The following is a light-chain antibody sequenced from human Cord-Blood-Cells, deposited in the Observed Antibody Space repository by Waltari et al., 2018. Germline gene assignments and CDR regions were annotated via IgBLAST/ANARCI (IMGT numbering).Light chain of an antibody. Sequence: EIVMTQSPATLPVSPGERATLSCRASQSVSSNLAWYQQKPGQAPRLLIYGASTRATGIPARFSGSGSGTEFTLTISSLQSEDFAVYYCQQYNNWPFTFGGGTKVEIK. CDR2: GAS. V-gene: IGKV3-15*01. CDR1: QSVSSN. CDR3: QQYNNWPFT. J-gene: IGKJ4*01.